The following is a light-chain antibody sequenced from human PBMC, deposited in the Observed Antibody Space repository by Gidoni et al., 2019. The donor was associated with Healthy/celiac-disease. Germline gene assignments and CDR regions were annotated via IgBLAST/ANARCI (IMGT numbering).Light chain of an antibody. CDR3: QQRSNRPLT. V-gene: IGKV3-11*01. CDR2: VAS. CDR1: HSVSSY. J-gene: IGKJ4*01. Sequence: DNLSTQPPATLSLSPDVRATPSGRASHSVSSYLAWYQQKPGQAPRLLIYVASNRATGIPDRFSGSGSGTDFTLTISSLEPEDFAVYYCQQRSNRPLTFGGXTKVEIK.